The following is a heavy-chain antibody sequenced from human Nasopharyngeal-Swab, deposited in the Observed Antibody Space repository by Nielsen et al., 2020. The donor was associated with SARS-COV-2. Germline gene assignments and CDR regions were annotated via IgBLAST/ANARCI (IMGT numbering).Heavy chain of an antibody. Sequence: VSAQVSCKASGYTFTSYGISWVRQAPGQGLEWMGWISAYNGNTNYAQKLQGRVTMTTDTSTSTAYMELRSLRSDDTAVYYCARGRRYYYDSSGPLLDFDYWGQGTLVTVSS. V-gene: IGHV1-18*01. CDR3: ARGRRYYYDSSGPLLDFDY. J-gene: IGHJ4*02. D-gene: IGHD3-22*01. CDR1: GYTFTSYG. CDR2: ISAYNGNT.